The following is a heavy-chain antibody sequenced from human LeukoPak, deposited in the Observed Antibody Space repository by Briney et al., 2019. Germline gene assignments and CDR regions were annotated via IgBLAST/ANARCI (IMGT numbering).Heavy chain of an antibody. V-gene: IGHV4-59*01. CDR1: GGSISSYY. CDR2: IYYSGST. J-gene: IGHJ6*03. D-gene: IGHD1-1*01. CDR3: ARVLERWTYYYYYYMDV. Sequence: SETLSLTCTVSGGSISSYYWSWIRQPPGKGLEWIGYIYYSGSTNYNPSLKSRVTISVGTSKNQFSLKLSSVTAADTAVYYCARVLERWTYYYYYYMDVWGKGTTVTVSS.